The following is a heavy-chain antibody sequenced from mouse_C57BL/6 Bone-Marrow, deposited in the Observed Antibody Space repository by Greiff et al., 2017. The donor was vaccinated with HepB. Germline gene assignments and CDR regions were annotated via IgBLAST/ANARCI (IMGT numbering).Heavy chain of an antibody. V-gene: IGHV3-6*01. Sequence: DVQLQESGPGLVKPSQSLSLTCSVTGYSITSGYYWNWIRQFPGNKLEWMGYISYDGSNNYNPSLKNRISITRDTSKNQFFLKLNSVTTEDTATYYCARGYFLSWFAYWGQGTLVTVSA. CDR1: GYSITSGYY. J-gene: IGHJ3*01. CDR3: ARGYFLSWFAY. D-gene: IGHD2-14*01. CDR2: ISYDGSN.